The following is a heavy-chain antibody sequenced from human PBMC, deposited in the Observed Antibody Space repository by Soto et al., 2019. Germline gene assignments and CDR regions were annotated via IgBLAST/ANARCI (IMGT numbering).Heavy chain of an antibody. V-gene: IGHV4-59*01. CDR2: IYYSGST. Sequence: QVQLQESGPGLVKPSETLSLTCTVSGGSISSYYWSWIRQPPGKGLEWIGYIYYSGSTNYNPSLKSRVTISVDKSKNQFSLKLSSVTAADTAVYYCARVGKGIAAAGIRFDPWGQGTLVTVSS. CDR3: ARVGKGIAAAGIRFDP. CDR1: GGSISSYY. J-gene: IGHJ5*02. D-gene: IGHD6-13*01.